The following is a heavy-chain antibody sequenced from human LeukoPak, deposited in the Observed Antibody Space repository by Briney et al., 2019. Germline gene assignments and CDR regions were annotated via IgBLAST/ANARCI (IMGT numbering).Heavy chain of an antibody. V-gene: IGHV4-34*01. CDR1: GGSFSGYY. J-gene: IGHJ6*02. CDR2: INHSGST. CDR3: ARGESYYDFDLYYYYGMDV. Sequence: SETLSLTCAVYGGSFSGYYWSWIRQPPGKGLEWIGEINHSGSTNYNPSLKSRVTISVDTSKNQLSLKLSSVTAADTAVYYCARGESYYDFDLYYYYGMDVWGQGTTVTVSS. D-gene: IGHD3-3*01.